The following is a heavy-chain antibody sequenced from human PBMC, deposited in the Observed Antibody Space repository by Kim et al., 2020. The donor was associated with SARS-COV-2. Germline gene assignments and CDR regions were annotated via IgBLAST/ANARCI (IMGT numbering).Heavy chain of an antibody. CDR3: AVWFGWYYDILTGPPPAGY. D-gene: IGHD3-9*01. CDR2: INHSGST. CDR1: GGSFSGYY. J-gene: IGHJ4*02. Sequence: SETLSLTCAVYGGSFSGYYWSWIRQPPGKGLEWIGEINHSGSTNYNPSLKSRVTISVDTSKNQFSLKLSSVTAADTAVYYCAVWFGWYYDILTGPPPAGYWGQGTLVTVSS. V-gene: IGHV4-34*01.